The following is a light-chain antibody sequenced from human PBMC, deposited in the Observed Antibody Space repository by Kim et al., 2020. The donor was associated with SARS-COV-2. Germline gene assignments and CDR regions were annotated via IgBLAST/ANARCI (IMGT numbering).Light chain of an antibody. CDR3: QQYGSSPWT. CDR1: QSVSSNY. CDR2: GAS. Sequence: PGERATLSCGASQSVSSNYFAWYQQKPGPAPRRLIYGASNRATAIPDRFSGSGSGTDFTLTISRLEPEDCAVYYCQQYGSSPWTFCQGTKVDIK. J-gene: IGKJ1*01. V-gene: IGKV3-20*01.